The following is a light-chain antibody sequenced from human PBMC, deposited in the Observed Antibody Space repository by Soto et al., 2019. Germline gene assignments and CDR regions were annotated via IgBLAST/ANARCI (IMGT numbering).Light chain of an antibody. CDR2: DVT. V-gene: IGLV2-11*01. CDR3: CSHAGSYTYV. J-gene: IGLJ1*01. Sequence: QSLLTQPRSVSGSPGQSLTISCTGTSSDVGGYNYVSWYQQHPGKVPKLMIYDVTKRPSGVPDRFSGSKSGNTASLTISGLQSEDEADYYCCSHAGSYTYVFGTGTKVNVL. CDR1: SSDVGGYNY.